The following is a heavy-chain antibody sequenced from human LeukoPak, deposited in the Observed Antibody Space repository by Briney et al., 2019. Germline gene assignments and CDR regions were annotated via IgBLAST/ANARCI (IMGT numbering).Heavy chain of an antibody. Sequence: SETLSLTCTVSGGSIRSSSYYWGWIRQPPGKGLEWIGSIYYSGSTYYNPSLKSRVTISVDTSNNQFSLKLSSVTAADTAVYYCAWFGDRNSFDPWGQGTLVTVSS. J-gene: IGHJ5*02. V-gene: IGHV4-39*01. D-gene: IGHD3-10*01. CDR1: GGSIRSSSYY. CDR3: AWFGDRNSFDP. CDR2: IYYSGST.